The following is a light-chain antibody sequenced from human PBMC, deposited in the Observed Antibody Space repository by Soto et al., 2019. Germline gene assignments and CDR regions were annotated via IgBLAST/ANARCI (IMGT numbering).Light chain of an antibody. CDR2: RNN. J-gene: IGLJ2*01. CDR3: AAWDDSLSGPGV. Sequence: QLVLTQPPSASGTPGQRVTISCSGSSSNIGSNYVYWYQQLPGTAPKLLIYRNNQRPSGVPDRFSGSKSGTSASLAISGLRSEDEADHYCAAWDDSLSGPGVFGGGTKLTVL. CDR1: SSNIGSNY. V-gene: IGLV1-47*01.